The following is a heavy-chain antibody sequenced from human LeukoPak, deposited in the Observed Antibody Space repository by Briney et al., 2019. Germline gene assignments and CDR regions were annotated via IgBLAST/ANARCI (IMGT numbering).Heavy chain of an antibody. CDR3: ARGRSYGMDV. Sequence: PGGSLRLFCAASGFTFSSYWMHWVRQAPGKGLVWVSRINIDGRTATYADSVKGRLTISRDNAKNTLYLQLNSLRAEDTAVYYCARGRSYGMDVWGQGTTVTVSS. J-gene: IGHJ6*02. V-gene: IGHV3-74*01. CDR1: GFTFSSYW. CDR2: INIDGRTA.